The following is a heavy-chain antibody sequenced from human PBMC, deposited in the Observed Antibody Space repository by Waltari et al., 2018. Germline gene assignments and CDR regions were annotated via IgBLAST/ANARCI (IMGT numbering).Heavy chain of an antibody. Sequence: EVQLVESGGGLVQPGGSLRLSCAASGFTFSSYWMSWVRQAPGKGVEWVANIKQDGSEKYYVDSVKGRFTISRDNAKNSLYLQMNSLRAEDTAVYYCARGTRSWYPYYFDYWGQGTLVTVSS. CDR2: IKQDGSEK. D-gene: IGHD6-13*01. CDR1: GFTFSSYW. J-gene: IGHJ4*02. CDR3: ARGTRSWYPYYFDY. V-gene: IGHV3-7*01.